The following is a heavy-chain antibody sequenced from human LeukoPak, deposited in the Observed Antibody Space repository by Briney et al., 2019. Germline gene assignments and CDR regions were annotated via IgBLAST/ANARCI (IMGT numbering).Heavy chain of an antibody. CDR2: IHYDGVNK. J-gene: IGHJ4*02. CDR1: GFTFSSYG. CDR3: AKNRRFGRRWAFDY. V-gene: IGHV3-30*02. D-gene: IGHD2-15*01. Sequence: PGGSLRLSCAASGFTFSSYGMHWVRQAPGKGPEWVAFIHYDGVNKYYSDSVKGRFTISRDNSKNTLYLQMNSLRPEDTAVYYCAKNRRFGRRWAFDYWGQGTLVTVSS.